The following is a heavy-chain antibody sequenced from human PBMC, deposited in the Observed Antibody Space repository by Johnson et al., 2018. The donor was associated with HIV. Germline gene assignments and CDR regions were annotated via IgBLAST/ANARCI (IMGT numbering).Heavy chain of an antibody. CDR3: AKERTAMVTPFDA. J-gene: IGHJ3*01. Sequence: VQLVESGGGVVQPGRSLRLSCAASGFTFSSYAMHWVRQAPGKGLEWVSVINTGGGTYYADSVKGRFTVSRDNSENTLFLQMNSLRDEDTAVYYCAKERTAMVTPFDAWGQGTRVTVSS. V-gene: IGHV3-NL1*01. CDR1: GFTFSSYA. D-gene: IGHD5-18*01. CDR2: INTGGGT.